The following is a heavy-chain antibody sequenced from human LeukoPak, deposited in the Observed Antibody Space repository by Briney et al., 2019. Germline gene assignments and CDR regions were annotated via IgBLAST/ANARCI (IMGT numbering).Heavy chain of an antibody. CDR3: ARDCSSTSCYTAY. J-gene: IGHJ4*02. V-gene: IGHV1-2*02. Sequence: ASVKVSCKASGYTFTGYYMHWVRQAPGQGLEWMGWINPNSGGTNYAQKFQGRVTMTRDTSISTAYMELSRLRSDDTAVYYCARDCSSTSCYTAYWGQGTLVTVSS. CDR2: INPNSGGT. D-gene: IGHD2-2*02. CDR1: GYTFTGYY.